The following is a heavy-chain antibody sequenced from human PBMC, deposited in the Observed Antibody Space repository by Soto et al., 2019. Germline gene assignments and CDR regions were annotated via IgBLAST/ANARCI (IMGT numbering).Heavy chain of an antibody. D-gene: IGHD5-12*01. CDR3: ARPTYGERWLQLIGAFDI. CDR2: IYPGDSDT. Sequence: PGEALKISCKGSGYSFTSYWIGWVRQMPGKGLEWMGIIYPGDSDTRYSPSFQGQVTISADKSISTAYLQWSSLKASDTAMYYCARPTYGERWLQLIGAFDIWGQGKMDTVSS. V-gene: IGHV5-51*01. CDR1: GYSFTSYW. J-gene: IGHJ3*02.